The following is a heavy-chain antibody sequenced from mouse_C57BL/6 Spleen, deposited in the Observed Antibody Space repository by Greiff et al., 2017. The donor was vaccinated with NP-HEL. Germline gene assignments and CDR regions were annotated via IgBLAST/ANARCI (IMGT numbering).Heavy chain of an antibody. CDR2: INPNYGTT. CDR1: GYSFTDYN. CDR3: GGSYYGSGGYFDV. J-gene: IGHJ1*03. Sequence: VQLKESGPELVKPGASVKISCKASGYSFTDYNMNWVKQSNGKSLEWIGVINPNYGTTSYNQKFKGKATLTVDQSSSTAYMQLNSLTSEDSAVYYCGGSYYGSGGYFDVWGTGTTVTVSS. D-gene: IGHD1-1*01. V-gene: IGHV1-39*01.